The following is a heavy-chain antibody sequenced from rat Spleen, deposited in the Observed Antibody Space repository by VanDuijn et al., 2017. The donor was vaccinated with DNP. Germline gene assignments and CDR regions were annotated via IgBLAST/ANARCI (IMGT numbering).Heavy chain of an antibody. CDR2: ISPSGGNT. CDR3: TTVLYGGYSED. D-gene: IGHD1-11*01. V-gene: IGHV5-19*01. CDR1: GFPFSNYG. J-gene: IGHJ2*01. Sequence: EVQLVESGGGLVQPGRSLKLSCAASGFPFSNYGMHWIRQAPAKGLEWVASISPSGGNTYYRHSVKGRFTSSRDNAENTLYLQMDSLRSEDKATYYCTTVLYGGYSEDWGQGVMVTVSS.